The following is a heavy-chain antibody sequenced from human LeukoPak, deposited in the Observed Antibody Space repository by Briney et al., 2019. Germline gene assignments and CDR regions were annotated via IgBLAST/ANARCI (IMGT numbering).Heavy chain of an antibody. Sequence: SVKASCKASGGTFSSYAISWVRQAPGQGLEWMGRIIPILGIANYAQKFQGRVTITADKSTSTAYMELSSLRSEDTAVYYCARDKDKDLRAWIYYYGMDVWGQGTTVTVSS. J-gene: IGHJ6*02. CDR2: IIPILGIA. D-gene: IGHD1-26*01. V-gene: IGHV1-69*04. CDR1: GGTFSSYA. CDR3: ARDKDKDLRAWIYYYGMDV.